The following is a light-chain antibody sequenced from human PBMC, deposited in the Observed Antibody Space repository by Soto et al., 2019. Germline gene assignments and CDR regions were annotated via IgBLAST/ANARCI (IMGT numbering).Light chain of an antibody. J-gene: IGLJ1*01. CDR2: EVV. V-gene: IGLV2-8*01. Sequence: QSALTQPPSASGSPGQSVTISCTGTKNDIGVYDFVSWYQHHPGKAPRLIIYEVVQRPSGVPDRFSGPKSGNTASLTVSGLQAADEGDYGCKSYAGSNTDVFGSGTKVTVL. CDR1: KNDIGVYDF. CDR3: KSYAGSNTDV.